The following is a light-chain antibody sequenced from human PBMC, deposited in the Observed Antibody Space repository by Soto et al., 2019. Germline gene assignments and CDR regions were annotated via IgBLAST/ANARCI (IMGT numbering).Light chain of an antibody. CDR1: QSISSY. CDR2: AAS. CDR3: QQNDTTPRT. Sequence: IPMTQSPSTLAASEGERVTVTCRASQSISSYLTWYQQKPGKSPRLLIYAASSLHRGVPSRFSGSGSGTDFTLTISSLQPEDFATYYCQQNDTTPRTFGEGTKVDIK. J-gene: IGKJ4*01. V-gene: IGKV1-39*01.